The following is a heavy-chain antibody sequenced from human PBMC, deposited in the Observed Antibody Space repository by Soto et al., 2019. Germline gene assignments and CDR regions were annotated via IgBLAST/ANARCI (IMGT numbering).Heavy chain of an antibody. D-gene: IGHD2-8*01. V-gene: IGHV3-30*18. CDR3: AKGGEGYCTNGVCYDYYYYGMDV. J-gene: IGHJ6*02. Sequence: GGSLRLSCAASGFTFSSYGMHWVRQAPGKGLEWVAVISYDGSNKYYADSVKGRFTISRDNSKNTLYLQMNSLRAEDTAVYYCAKGGEGYCTNGVCYDYYYYGMDVWGQGTTVTVSS. CDR2: ISYDGSNK. CDR1: GFTFSSYG.